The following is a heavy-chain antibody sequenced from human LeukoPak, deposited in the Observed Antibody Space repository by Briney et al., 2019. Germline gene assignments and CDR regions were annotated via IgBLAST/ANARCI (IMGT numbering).Heavy chain of an antibody. V-gene: IGHV3-9*01. D-gene: IGHD2-2*01. Sequence: GRSLRLSCAASGFTFDDYAMHWVRQAPGKGLEWVSGTSWNSGSIGYADSVKGRFTISRDNAKNSLYLQMNSLRAEDTALYYCAKGGPLGYCSSTSCPKYYYYGMDVWGQGTTVTVSS. CDR3: AKGGPLGYCSSTSCPKYYYYGMDV. CDR1: GFTFDDYA. J-gene: IGHJ6*02. CDR2: TSWNSGSI.